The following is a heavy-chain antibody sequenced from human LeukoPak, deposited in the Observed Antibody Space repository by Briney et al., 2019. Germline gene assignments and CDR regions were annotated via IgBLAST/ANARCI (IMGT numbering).Heavy chain of an antibody. V-gene: IGHV3-74*01. D-gene: IGHD6-6*01. CDR2: INSDGSST. CDR3: ARDFFVYSSSSGFDY. J-gene: IGHJ4*02. Sequence: PGGSLRLSCAASGFTFSSYWMHWVRQAPGKGLVWFSHINSDGSSTSYADSVKGRFTISRDNAKNTLYLQMNSLRAEDTAVYCCARDFFVYSSSSGFDYWGQGTLVTVSS. CDR1: GFTFSSYW.